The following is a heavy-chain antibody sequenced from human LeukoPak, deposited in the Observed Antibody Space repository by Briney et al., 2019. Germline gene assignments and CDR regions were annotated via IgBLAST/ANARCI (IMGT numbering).Heavy chain of an antibody. V-gene: IGHV3-74*01. Sequence: GGSLRLSCAASGFTFSSYWMHWVRQAPGKGLVWVSRINSDGSSTSYADSVKGRFTISRDNAKNTLYLQMNSLRAEDTAVYYCARDYDFWSGLTYYYYYGMDVWGQGTTVTVSS. CDR2: INSDGSST. CDR1: GFTFSSYW. CDR3: ARDYDFWSGLTYYYYYGMDV. J-gene: IGHJ6*02. D-gene: IGHD3-3*01.